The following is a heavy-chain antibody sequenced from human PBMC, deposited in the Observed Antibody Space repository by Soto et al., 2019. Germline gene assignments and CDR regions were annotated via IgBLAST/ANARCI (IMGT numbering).Heavy chain of an antibody. Sequence: ASVKVSCKASGYIFTNYGINWVRQAPGQGLEWMGWISAYNGNTNFAQTVQGRLTMTTDTSTAASYMELRSLTYDDTAVYFCARSSARGSHGPDDNGMDVWAQGTTVTVSS. CDR3: ARSSARGSHGPDDNGMDV. V-gene: IGHV1-18*04. D-gene: IGHD6-13*01. CDR2: ISAYNGNT. CDR1: GYIFTNYG. J-gene: IGHJ6*02.